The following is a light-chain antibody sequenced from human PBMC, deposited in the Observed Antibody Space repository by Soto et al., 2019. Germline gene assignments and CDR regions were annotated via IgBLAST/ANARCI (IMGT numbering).Light chain of an antibody. V-gene: IGLV2-23*01. Sequence: QSALTQPASVSASPGQSITISCTGTSSDVGSYNLVSWYQHHSGKAPKLMVYEGSKRPSGVSNRFSGSKSGNTASLTISGLQAEDEADYYCCSYAGSSTYVFGTGTKVTVL. CDR2: EGS. CDR3: CSYAGSSTYV. J-gene: IGLJ1*01. CDR1: SSDVGSYNL.